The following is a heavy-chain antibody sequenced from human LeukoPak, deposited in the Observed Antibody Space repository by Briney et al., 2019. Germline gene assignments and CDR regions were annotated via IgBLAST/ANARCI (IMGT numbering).Heavy chain of an antibody. CDR1: GGSISSYY. CDR3: ARHEADIVAY. Sequence: SETLSLTCTVSGGSISSYYWSWIRQPPGKGLEWIGYIYYSGSTNYNPSLKSRVTISVDTSKNQFSLKLSSVTAADTAVYYCARHEADIVAYWGQGTLVTVSP. V-gene: IGHV4-59*08. CDR2: IYYSGST. J-gene: IGHJ4*02. D-gene: IGHD5-12*01.